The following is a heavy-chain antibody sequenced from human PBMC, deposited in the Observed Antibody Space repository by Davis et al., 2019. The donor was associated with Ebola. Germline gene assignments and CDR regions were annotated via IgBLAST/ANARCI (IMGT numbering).Heavy chain of an antibody. D-gene: IGHD3-22*01. J-gene: IGHJ4*02. Sequence: MPSETLSLTCAVYGGSFSGYYWSWIRQPPGKGLEWIGEINHSGSTNYNPSLKSRATISVDTSKNQFSLKLSSVTAADTAVYYCARGLNAYYYDSNGKRFDYWGQGTLVTVSS. V-gene: IGHV4-34*01. CDR2: INHSGST. CDR1: GGSFSGYY. CDR3: ARGLNAYYYDSNGKRFDY.